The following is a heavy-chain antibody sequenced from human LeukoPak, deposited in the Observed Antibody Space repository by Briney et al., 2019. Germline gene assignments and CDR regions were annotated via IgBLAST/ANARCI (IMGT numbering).Heavy chain of an antibody. D-gene: IGHD5-24*01. Sequence: SETLSLTCTVSGGPITSSAYYWVWVRQSPGRGLEWLGSIYNNGDTYYNPSFESRVTIAIETSKNQFSLKMTSVTAADAAAYYCTSRGFRLPLDAFDVWGQGKRVAVSS. J-gene: IGHJ3*01. V-gene: IGHV4-39*01. CDR2: IYNNGDT. CDR3: TSRGFRLPLDAFDV. CDR1: GGPITSSAYY.